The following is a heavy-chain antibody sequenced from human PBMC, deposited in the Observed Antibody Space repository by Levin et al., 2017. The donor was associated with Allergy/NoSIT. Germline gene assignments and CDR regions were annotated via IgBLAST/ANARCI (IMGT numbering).Heavy chain of an antibody. V-gene: IGHV3-15*01. CDR2: IKSIPAGGTI. J-gene: IGHJ5*02. D-gene: IGHD3-3*01. Sequence: GGSLRLSCAGAGFIFSNAWMSWVRQAPGKGLEWVGRIKSIPAGGTIDYAAPVKGRFTFSRDDSKNTVYLQMNSLKTEDTAVYYCTTDFLSGYHGSWGQGTLVTVSP. CDR1: GFIFSNAW. CDR3: TTDFLSGYHGS.